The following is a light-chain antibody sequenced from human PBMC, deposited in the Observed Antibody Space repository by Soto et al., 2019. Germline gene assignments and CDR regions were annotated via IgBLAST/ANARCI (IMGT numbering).Light chain of an antibody. Sequence: DIQMTQSPSSLSASVGDRVAITCRASQSISSYLNWYQQKPGKAPKLLIYAASSLQSGVPSRFSGSGSGTDFTLTIRSMQPEDFETYYCQQSYTFAPFGQGTKVEI. CDR1: QSISSY. V-gene: IGKV1-39*01. CDR2: AAS. CDR3: QQSYTFAP. J-gene: IGKJ1*01.